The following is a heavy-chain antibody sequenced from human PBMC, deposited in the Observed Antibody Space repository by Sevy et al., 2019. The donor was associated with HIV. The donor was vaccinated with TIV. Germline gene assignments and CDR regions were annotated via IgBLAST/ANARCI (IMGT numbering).Heavy chain of an antibody. Sequence: GGSLRLSCAASGFTFSNHAIHWVRQAPGKGLEWVSVISNDGSQKYYADSVQGRFTISRDNSKSTLYLQMNSLRAEDTAVYYCARQLVPLYWGQGTLVTVSS. V-gene: IGHV3-30*03. CDR1: GFTFSNHA. CDR2: ISNDGSQK. CDR3: ARQLVPLY. J-gene: IGHJ4*02. D-gene: IGHD6-13*01.